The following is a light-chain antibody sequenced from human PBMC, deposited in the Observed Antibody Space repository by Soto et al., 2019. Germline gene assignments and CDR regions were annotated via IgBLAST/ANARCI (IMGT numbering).Light chain of an antibody. J-gene: IGKJ2*01. CDR3: QQRTNWPPGYT. CDR2: DAS. CDR1: QSVGIY. Sequence: EIVLTQSPAALSLSPGERATLSCRASQSVGIYLAWYQQKPGQAPRLLIYDASSRAAGIPARFSGSGSVTDFTLTINSLEPEDFAVYFCQQRTNWPPGYTFGQGTKLEIK. V-gene: IGKV3-11*01.